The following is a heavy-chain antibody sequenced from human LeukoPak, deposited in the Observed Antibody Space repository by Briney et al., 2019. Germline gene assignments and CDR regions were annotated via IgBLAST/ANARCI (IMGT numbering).Heavy chain of an antibody. J-gene: IGHJ4*02. V-gene: IGHV1-69*06. CDR1: GGTFSSYA. CDR2: IIPIFGTA. D-gene: IGHD5-18*01. CDR3: ARDLSYSYGSNNYFDY. Sequence: ASVKVSCKASGGTFSSYAISWVRQAPGQGLEWMGGIIPIFGTANYAQKFQGRVTITADKSTSTAYMELSSLRSEDTAVYYCARDLSYSYGSNNYFDYWGQGTLVTVSS.